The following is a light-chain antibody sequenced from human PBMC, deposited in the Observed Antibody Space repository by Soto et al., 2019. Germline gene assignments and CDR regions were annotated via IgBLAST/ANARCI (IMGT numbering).Light chain of an antibody. CDR2: GAS. CDR3: QQYGSSVWT. J-gene: IGKJ1*01. Sequence: EIVLTQSPGTLSVSPWDRVTLSCRASQSISINLAWYQHKPGQAPRLLIHGASTRATGVPARISGSGSGTEFTLTISSLEPEDFGVYYCQQYGSSVWTFGQGTKVDIK. CDR1: QSISIN. V-gene: IGKV3D-15*01.